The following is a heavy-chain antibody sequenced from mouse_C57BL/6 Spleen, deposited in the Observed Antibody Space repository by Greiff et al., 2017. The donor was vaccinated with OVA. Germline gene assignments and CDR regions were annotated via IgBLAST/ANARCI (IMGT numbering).Heavy chain of an antibody. Sequence: QVQLQQSGAELVKPGASVKISCKASGYAFSSYWMNWVKQRPGKGLEWIGQIYPGDGDTNYNGKFKGKATLTADKSSSTAYMQLSSLTSEDSAVYFCAKSRSNPWYLDDWGTGTTVTVSS. D-gene: IGHD2-5*01. CDR3: AKSRSNPWYLDD. V-gene: IGHV1-80*01. CDR1: GYAFSSYW. CDR2: IYPGDGDT. J-gene: IGHJ1*03.